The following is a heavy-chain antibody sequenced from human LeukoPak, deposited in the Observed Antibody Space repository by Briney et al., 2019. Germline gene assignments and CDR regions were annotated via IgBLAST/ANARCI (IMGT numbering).Heavy chain of an antibody. CDR1: GGSISSYH. CDR3: ASYYDSSGFRF. CDR2: IYYSGST. J-gene: IGHJ4*02. D-gene: IGHD3-22*01. Sequence: SETLSLTCTVPGGSISSYHWSWIRQPPGKGLECIGYIYYSGSTNYNPSLKSRVTISVDTSKNQFSLKLSSVTAADTAVYYCASYYDSSGFRFWGQGTLVTVSS. V-gene: IGHV4-59*01.